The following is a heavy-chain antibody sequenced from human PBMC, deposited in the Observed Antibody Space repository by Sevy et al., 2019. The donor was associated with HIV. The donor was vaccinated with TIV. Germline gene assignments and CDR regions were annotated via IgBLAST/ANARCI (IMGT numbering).Heavy chain of an antibody. CDR3: ARQRDYYGSGSYYNVLDY. Sequence: SETLSLTCTVSGGSISSSSYYWGWIRQPPGKGLEWIGSIYYSGSTYYNPSLKSRVTISVDTSKNQFSLKLSSVTAAXTAVYYCARQRDYYGSGSYYNVLDYWGQGTLVTVSS. J-gene: IGHJ4*02. D-gene: IGHD3-10*01. CDR2: IYYSGST. CDR1: GGSISSSSYY. V-gene: IGHV4-39*01.